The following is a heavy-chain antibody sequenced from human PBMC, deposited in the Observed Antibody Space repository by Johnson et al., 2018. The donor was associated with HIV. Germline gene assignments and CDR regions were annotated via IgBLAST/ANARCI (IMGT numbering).Heavy chain of an antibody. Sequence: VKLVESGGGLVQPGGSLILSCAASGFTFSSYWMHWVRQTPGKGLVWVSRISSDGSSTYYADSVKGRFTISRDNARNTMFLQMNSLRAEDVAVYYCARSGPNWAFDFWGQGTMVTVSS. V-gene: IGHV3-74*02. CDR3: ARSGPNWAFDF. J-gene: IGHJ3*01. CDR1: GFTFSSYW. D-gene: IGHD1-1*01. CDR2: ISSDGSST.